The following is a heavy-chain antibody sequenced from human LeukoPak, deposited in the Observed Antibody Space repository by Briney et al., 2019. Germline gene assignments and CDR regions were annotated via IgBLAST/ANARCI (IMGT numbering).Heavy chain of an antibody. CDR2: IDYRGGT. D-gene: IGHD5-18*01. Sequence: SETLSLTCTVSGGSISTYYWSWIRQSPGKGLEWIAYIDYRGGTTYNPSLRSRVTISVDTSRDQFSLKLSSVTAADTAVYYCARSRSGYSYDHAAFEIWGQGTLVTVSS. CDR1: GGSISTYY. CDR3: ARSRSGYSYDHAAFEI. J-gene: IGHJ3*02. V-gene: IGHV4-59*01.